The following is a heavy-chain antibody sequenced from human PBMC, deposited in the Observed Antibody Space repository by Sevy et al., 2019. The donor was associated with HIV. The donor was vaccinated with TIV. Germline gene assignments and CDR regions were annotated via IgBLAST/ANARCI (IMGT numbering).Heavy chain of an antibody. CDR2: ISGSGGST. D-gene: IGHD6-6*01. Sequence: GGSLRLSCAASRFTFSSYAMSWVRQAPGKGLEWVSAISGSGGSTYYADSVKGRFTISRDNSKNTLYLQMNSLRAEDTAVYYCAKVIAARPGKGAFDIWGQGTMVTVSS. CDR1: RFTFSSYA. J-gene: IGHJ3*02. V-gene: IGHV3-23*01. CDR3: AKVIAARPGKGAFDI.